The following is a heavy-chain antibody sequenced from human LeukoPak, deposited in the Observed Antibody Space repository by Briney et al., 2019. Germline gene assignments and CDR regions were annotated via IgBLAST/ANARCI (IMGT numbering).Heavy chain of an antibody. V-gene: IGHV4-30-4*01. Sequence: SETLSLTCTVSGDSISNGGYFWSWIRQHPGKGLEWIGYIYYTGSTTYNPSLKSRVTISVDTSKNQFSLKLSSVTAADTAVYYCAREGSDSSSSINWGQGTLVTVSS. D-gene: IGHD6-6*01. CDR1: GDSISNGGYF. J-gene: IGHJ4*02. CDR2: IYYTGST. CDR3: AREGSDSSSSIN.